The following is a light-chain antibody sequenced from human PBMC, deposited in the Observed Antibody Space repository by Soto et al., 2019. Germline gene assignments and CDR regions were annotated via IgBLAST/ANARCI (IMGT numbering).Light chain of an antibody. Sequence: QSVLTHPPSSSGTPWQRVTFSCSGSSSNIGINTVNWYRQLPGTAPQLLISDNHRRPSGVPDRFSGSKSGTSASLAISGLQSEDEATYFCAAWDVSLKGFVFGTGTKVTVL. CDR2: DNH. J-gene: IGLJ1*01. CDR3: AAWDVSLKGFV. CDR1: SSNIGINT. V-gene: IGLV1-44*01.